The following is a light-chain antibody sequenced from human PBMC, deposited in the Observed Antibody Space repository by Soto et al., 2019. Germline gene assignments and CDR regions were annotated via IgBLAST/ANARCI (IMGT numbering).Light chain of an antibody. Sequence: QPVLTQPPSVSGAPGQRVTISCTGSSSNIGAGYDVHWYQQLPGTAPKLLIYGNSNRPSGVPDRLSGSKSCTSASLAITGLRAEDEADYYCLSYDSSLSGWVFGGGTKLTVL. CDR3: LSYDSSLSGWV. J-gene: IGLJ3*02. CDR2: GNS. CDR1: SSNIGAGYD. V-gene: IGLV1-40*01.